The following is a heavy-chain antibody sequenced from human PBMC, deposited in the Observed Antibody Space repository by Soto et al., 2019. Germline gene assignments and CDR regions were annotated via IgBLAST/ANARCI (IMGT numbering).Heavy chain of an antibody. J-gene: IGHJ6*03. V-gene: IGHV4-34*01. CDR3: ARARRYGDYGYYYYYMDV. CDR1: GGSFSGYY. Sequence: SETLSLTCAVYGGSFSGYYWSWIRQPPGKGLEWIGEINHSGSTNYNPSLKSRVTISVDTSKNQFSLKLSSVTAADTAVYYCARARRYGDYGYYYYYMDVWGKGTTVTVSS. CDR2: INHSGST. D-gene: IGHD4-17*01.